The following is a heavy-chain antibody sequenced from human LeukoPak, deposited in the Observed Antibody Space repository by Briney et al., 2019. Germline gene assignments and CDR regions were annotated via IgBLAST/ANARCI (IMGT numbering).Heavy chain of an antibody. D-gene: IGHD6-19*01. V-gene: IGHV3-21*01. J-gene: IGHJ4*02. CDR3: ARVQGSGWYKYFDY. CDR2: ISSSSSYI. Sequence: GGSLRLSCAASGFTFSSYGISWVRQAPGKGLEWVSSISSSSSYIYYADSVKGRFTISRDNAKNSLYLQMNSLRAEDTAVYYCARVQGSGWYKYFDYWGQGTLVTVSS. CDR1: GFTFSSYG.